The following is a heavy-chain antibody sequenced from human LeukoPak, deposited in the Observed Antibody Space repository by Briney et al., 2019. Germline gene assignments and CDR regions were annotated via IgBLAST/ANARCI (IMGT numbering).Heavy chain of an antibody. Sequence: PGGSLRLSCAASGFTFSSYWMSWVRPAPGKGLEWVANIKQDGSEKYYVDSVKGRFTISRQNSKNSLFLQMNSLRPEDTAVYYCAAGAMAFIDYWGQGTLVTVSS. CDR1: GFTFSSYW. V-gene: IGHV3-7*01. D-gene: IGHD5-18*01. CDR2: IKQDGSEK. J-gene: IGHJ4*02. CDR3: AAGAMAFIDY.